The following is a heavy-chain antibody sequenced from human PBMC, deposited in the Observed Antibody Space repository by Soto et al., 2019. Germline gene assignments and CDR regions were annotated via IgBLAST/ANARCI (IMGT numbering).Heavy chain of an antibody. V-gene: IGHV3-48*01. CDR2: ISSGSSNI. CDR1: GFTFSENT. Sequence: EVQLVESGGGLVQSGGSMRLSCAASGFTFSENTMKWVRQAPGKGLEWVSYISSGSSNIYYAGSVKGRFTISRDNGKNSLYLQMNSLRAEDTAVYYCARLPYYSDQWGQGTLVTVSS. D-gene: IGHD3-22*01. CDR3: ARLPYYSDQ. J-gene: IGHJ5*02.